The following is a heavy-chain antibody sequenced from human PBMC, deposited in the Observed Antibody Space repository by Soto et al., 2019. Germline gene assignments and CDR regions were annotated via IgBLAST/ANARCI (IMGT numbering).Heavy chain of an antibody. CDR2: IIPIFGTA. CDR3: ARVNSGDYEGYYYYGMDV. V-gene: IGHV1-69*01. Sequence: QVQLVQSGAEVKKPGSSVKVSCKASGGTFSSYAISWVRQAPGQGLEWMGGIIPIFGTANYAQKFQGRVTITEDESTSKAYMELSSMRSEDTAVYYCARVNSGDYEGYYYYGMDVWGQGTTVTVSS. D-gene: IGHD4-17*01. J-gene: IGHJ6*02. CDR1: GGTFSSYA.